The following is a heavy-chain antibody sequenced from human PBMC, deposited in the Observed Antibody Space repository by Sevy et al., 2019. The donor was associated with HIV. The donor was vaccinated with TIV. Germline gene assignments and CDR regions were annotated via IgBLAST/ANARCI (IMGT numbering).Heavy chain of an antibody. Sequence: SETLSLTCAVYGGSFSGYYWSWIRQPPGKGLEWIGEINHSGSTNYNPSLKSRVTISVDTSKNQFSLKLSSVTAADTAVYYCARVSYYDSSGYFRMDVWGQGTTVTVSS. CDR1: GGSFSGYY. CDR3: ARVSYYDSSGYFRMDV. J-gene: IGHJ6*02. V-gene: IGHV4-34*01. CDR2: INHSGST. D-gene: IGHD3-22*01.